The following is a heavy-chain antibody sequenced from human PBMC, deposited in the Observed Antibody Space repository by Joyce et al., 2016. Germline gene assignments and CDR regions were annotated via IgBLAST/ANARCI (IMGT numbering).Heavy chain of an antibody. Sequence: QVQLVESGGGEVQPGRSLRLSCAASGFTFSIYGMHWVRQAPGKGLEWVGVILYDGSNKYYADAVKGRFTISRDNSKDTLYLQMNDLRAEDTAIYYCGRSGSGGLWYIDLWGRGTLVSVSS. V-gene: IGHV3-30*03. CDR3: GRSGSGGLWYIDL. D-gene: IGHD6-25*01. CDR2: ILYDGSNK. CDR1: GFTFSIYG. J-gene: IGHJ2*01.